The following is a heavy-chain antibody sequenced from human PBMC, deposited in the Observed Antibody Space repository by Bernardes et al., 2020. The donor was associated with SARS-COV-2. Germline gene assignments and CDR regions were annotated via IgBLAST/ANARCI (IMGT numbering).Heavy chain of an antibody. D-gene: IGHD6-13*01. Sequence: GGSLRLSCAASGFTFRNAWMNWVRQAPGKGLEWVGRIKSKTDGGTTDYAAPVKGRFTISRDDSKNTLYLQMNSLKTEDTAVYYCTTDRARAYSSSLQFDPWGQGTLVTVSS. V-gene: IGHV3-15*07. CDR1: GFTFRNAW. CDR3: TTDRARAYSSSLQFDP. J-gene: IGHJ5*02. CDR2: IKSKTDGGTT.